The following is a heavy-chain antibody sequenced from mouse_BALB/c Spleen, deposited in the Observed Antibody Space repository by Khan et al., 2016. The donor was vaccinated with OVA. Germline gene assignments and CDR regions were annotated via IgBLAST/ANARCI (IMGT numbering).Heavy chain of an antibody. V-gene: IGHV1S136*01. CDR3: ARGDWQSYYCDY. D-gene: IGHD4-1*01. CDR1: GYIFTNYV. J-gene: IGHJ2*01. Sequence: EVMLVESGPELVKPGASVKMSCKASGYIFTNYVLHWMKQKPGQGLEWIGYINPYNGGTKYNEKFNGKATLASDKSSITAYMELSSLTSKDSSVYYCARGDWQSYYCDYWGQGTTHTLSS. CDR2: INPYNGGT.